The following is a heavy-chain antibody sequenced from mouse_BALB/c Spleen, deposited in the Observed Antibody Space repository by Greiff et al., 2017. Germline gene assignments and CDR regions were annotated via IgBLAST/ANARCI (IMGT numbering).Heavy chain of an antibody. CDR2: INSNGGST. J-gene: IGHJ3*01. CDR1: GFTFSSYG. CDR3: AKLFAY. V-gene: IGHV5-6-3*01. Sequence: EVKLVESGGGLVQPGGSLKLSCAASGFTFSSYGMSWVRQTPDKRLELVATINSNGGSTYYPDSVKGRFTISRDNAKNTLYLQMSSLKSEDTAMYYCAKLFAYWGQGTLVTVSA.